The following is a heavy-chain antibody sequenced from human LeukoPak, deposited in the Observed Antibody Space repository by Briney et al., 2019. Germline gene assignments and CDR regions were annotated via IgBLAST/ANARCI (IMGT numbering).Heavy chain of an antibody. CDR3: ARGHFSSWYLSGSSWFDP. Sequence: SETLSLTCAVYGGSFSGYYWSWIRQPPGKGLEWIGEINHSGSTNYNPSLKSRVTISVDTSKNQFSLKLSSVTAADTAVYYCARGHFSSWYLSGSSWFDPWGQGTLVTVSS. V-gene: IGHV4-34*01. J-gene: IGHJ5*02. CDR2: INHSGST. CDR1: GGSFSGYY. D-gene: IGHD6-13*01.